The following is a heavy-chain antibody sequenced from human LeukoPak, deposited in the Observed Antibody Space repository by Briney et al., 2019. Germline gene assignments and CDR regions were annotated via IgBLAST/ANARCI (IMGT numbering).Heavy chain of an antibody. CDR3: AKVRTYFCHGLDV. V-gene: IGHV3-23*01. Sequence: PGGSLRLSWAASVATFSTCAMSWVRKAPWKGLEWVSGISGTTSGTYYADSVKGRFTISRDNSKNTLFLQVDSLRAEDTAVYYCAKVRTYFCHGLDVWGQGTTVTVSS. J-gene: IGHJ6*02. CDR1: VATFSTCA. D-gene: IGHD1-14*01. CDR2: ISGTTSGT.